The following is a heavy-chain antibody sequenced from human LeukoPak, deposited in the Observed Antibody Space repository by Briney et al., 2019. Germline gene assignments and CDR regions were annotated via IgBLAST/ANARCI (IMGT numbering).Heavy chain of an antibody. V-gene: IGHV4-30-2*01. CDR2: IDQSGRT. CDR1: DGSISTVS. Sequence: SETLSLTCAVSDGSISTVSWSWIRQPQGKGLQWIGYIDQSGRTYYNPSLKSRVTMSLDRSKSQFSLNLNSVTAADTAVYFCARGGYSWYDDWGQGILVTVSS. J-gene: IGHJ5*02. CDR3: ARGGYSWYDD.